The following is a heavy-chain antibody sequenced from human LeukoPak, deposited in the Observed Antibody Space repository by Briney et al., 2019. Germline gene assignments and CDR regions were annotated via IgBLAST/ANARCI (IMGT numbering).Heavy chain of an antibody. J-gene: IGHJ4*02. Sequence: PGGSLRLSCAASGFTFSNYWMSWVRQAPGKGLEWVANIIQDGSEKYYVDSVKGRFTISRDNAKNSLYLQMISLRDEDTAVYYCARAPRRVATLDHWGQGTLVTVSS. CDR2: IIQDGSEK. CDR3: ARAPRRVATLDH. CDR1: GFTFSNYW. D-gene: IGHD5-12*01. V-gene: IGHV3-7*01.